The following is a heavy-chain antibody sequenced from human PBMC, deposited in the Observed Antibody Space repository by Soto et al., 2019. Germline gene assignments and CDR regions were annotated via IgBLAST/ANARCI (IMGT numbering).Heavy chain of an antibody. CDR3: AHRLRSSNGWGTFDY. D-gene: IGHD3-16*01. Sequence: QITLKESGPTLVKPTQTLTLTCTFSGFSFRSSGVAVGCIRQPPGKALEWVASICWDDDKRYSPSLKSRITITKDTSNNQVVLTMTNIDPVDTGTYYCAHRLRSSNGWGTFDYWGQGIVVTVSS. J-gene: IGHJ4*02. CDR2: ICWDDDK. CDR1: GFSFRSSGVA. V-gene: IGHV2-5*02.